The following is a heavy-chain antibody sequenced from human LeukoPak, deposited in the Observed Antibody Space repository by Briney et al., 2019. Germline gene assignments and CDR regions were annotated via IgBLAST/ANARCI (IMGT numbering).Heavy chain of an antibody. Sequence: GGSLRLSCSASGFTFSNYWMTWVRQSPGKGLEWVAIIKHDGSGKYCADSVKGRFTISRDNAKNSLYLQMSSLRAEDTAVYYCARGGHRQKEFWGQGTLVTVSS. CDR2: IKHDGSGK. CDR1: GFTFSNYW. D-gene: IGHD3-10*01. CDR3: ARGGHRQKEF. V-gene: IGHV3-7*01. J-gene: IGHJ4*02.